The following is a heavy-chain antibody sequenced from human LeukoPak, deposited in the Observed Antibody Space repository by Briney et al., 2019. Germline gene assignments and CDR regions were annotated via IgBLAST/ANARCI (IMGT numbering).Heavy chain of an antibody. J-gene: IGHJ4*02. CDR1: GGSISNYY. V-gene: IGHV4-59*01. CDR3: ARGRSGSYHAPFDY. D-gene: IGHD1-26*01. Sequence: SETLSLTCTVSGGSISNYYWSWIRQPPGKGLDWIGYIYYSGCTIYNPSLESRVTISVDTSKNQFSLKLDPVNAADTAVYYCARGRSGSYHAPFDYWGQGTLVTVSS. CDR2: IYYSGCT.